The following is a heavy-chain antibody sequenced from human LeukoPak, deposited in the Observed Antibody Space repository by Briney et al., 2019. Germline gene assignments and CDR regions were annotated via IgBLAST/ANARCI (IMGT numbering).Heavy chain of an antibody. CDR2: IYYSGTT. J-gene: IGHJ4*02. V-gene: IGHV4-39*01. CDR1: GGSISSSSYY. D-gene: IGHD2-21*02. Sequence: PSETLSLTCTVSGGSISSSSYYWGWIRQPPGKGLEWIGSIYYSGTTYYNPSLKSRVTISVDTSKNQFSLKLSSVTAADTAVYYCARAGLGTNFYSNFDYRGQGTLVTVSS. CDR3: ARAGLGTNFYSNFDY.